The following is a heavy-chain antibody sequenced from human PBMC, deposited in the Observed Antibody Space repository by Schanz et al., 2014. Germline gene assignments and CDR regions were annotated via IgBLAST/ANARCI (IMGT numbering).Heavy chain of an antibody. CDR3: AKDRAGSDILTALGN. Sequence: EVQLVESGGGLVRPGGSLRLSCAASGFTFSGYAMSWVRQAPGKGLEWVSYISSSGSTKYYADSVKGRFTISRDNAKNSLYLHMNSLSAEDADVYYCAKDRAGSDILTALGNWGQGTLVAVSS. D-gene: IGHD3-9*01. CDR2: ISSSGSTK. J-gene: IGHJ4*02. CDR1: GFTFSGYA. V-gene: IGHV3-48*04.